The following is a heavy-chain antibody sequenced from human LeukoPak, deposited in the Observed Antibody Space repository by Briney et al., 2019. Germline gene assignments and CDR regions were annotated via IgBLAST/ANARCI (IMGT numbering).Heavy chain of an antibody. V-gene: IGHV1-18*04. J-gene: IGHJ4*02. CDR3: ARGYCSSTSCRRAPPYFDY. D-gene: IGHD2-2*01. Sequence: GASVKVSCKASGYTFTSYGISWVRQAPGQGLEWMGWISAYNGNTNYAQKLQGRVTMTTDTSTSTAYMELRSLRFDDTAVYYCARGYCSSTSCRRAPPYFDYWGQGTLVTVSS. CDR2: ISAYNGNT. CDR1: GYTFTSYG.